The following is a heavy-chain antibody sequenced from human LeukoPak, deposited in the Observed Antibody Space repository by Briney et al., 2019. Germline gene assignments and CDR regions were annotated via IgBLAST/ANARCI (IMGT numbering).Heavy chain of an antibody. D-gene: IGHD3-9*01. Sequence: SETLSLTCTVSGGSISSYYWCGIRQPPGKGLEWIGYIYYSGSTNYNPSLKSRVTISVDTSKNQFSLKLSSVTAADTAVYYCARHPDTGYYYFYYWGQGTLVTVSS. CDR3: ARHPDTGYYYFYY. V-gene: IGHV4-59*01. J-gene: IGHJ4*02. CDR1: GGSISSYY. CDR2: IYYSGST.